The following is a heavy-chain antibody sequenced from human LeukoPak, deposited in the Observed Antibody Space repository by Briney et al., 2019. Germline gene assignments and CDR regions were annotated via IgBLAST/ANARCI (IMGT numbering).Heavy chain of an antibody. CDR2: FDPEDGET. Sequence: ASVKVSCKVSGYTLTELSMHWVRQAPGKGLEWMGGFDPEDGETIYAQKFQGRVTMTEDTSTDTAYMELSSLRSEDTAVYYCATFLLGGSYYHFDYWGQGTLVTVSS. J-gene: IGHJ4*02. V-gene: IGHV1-24*01. D-gene: IGHD1-26*01. CDR3: ATFLLGGSYYHFDY. CDR1: GYTLTELS.